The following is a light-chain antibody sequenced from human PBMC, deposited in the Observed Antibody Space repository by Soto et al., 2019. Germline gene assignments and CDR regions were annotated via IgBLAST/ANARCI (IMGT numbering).Light chain of an antibody. CDR2: DVS. Sequence: QSALTQPASVFGSPGQSITTSCTGTSSDVGGYNYVSWYQQHPGKAPKLMIYDVSNRPSGVSNRFSGSKSGNTASLTISGLQAEDEADYYCSSYTSSSTRVFGTGTKVPV. V-gene: IGLV2-14*01. CDR3: SSYTSSSTRV. J-gene: IGLJ1*01. CDR1: SSDVGGYNY.